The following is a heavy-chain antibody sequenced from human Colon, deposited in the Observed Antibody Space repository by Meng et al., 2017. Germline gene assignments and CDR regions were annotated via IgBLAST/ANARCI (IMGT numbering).Heavy chain of an antibody. V-gene: IGHV4-34*01. J-gene: IGHJ4*02. Sequence: QVQLQQWCAGLLKPSETLSLTCAVYGGSFSGYYWSWIRQPPGKGLEWIGEINHSGSTNYNPSLKSRVTISVDTSKNQFSLKLSSVTAADTAVYYCARGWGYCSSTSCYFLDYWGQGTLVTVFS. CDR2: INHSGST. CDR3: ARGWGYCSSTSCYFLDY. CDR1: GGSFSGYY. D-gene: IGHD2-2*01.